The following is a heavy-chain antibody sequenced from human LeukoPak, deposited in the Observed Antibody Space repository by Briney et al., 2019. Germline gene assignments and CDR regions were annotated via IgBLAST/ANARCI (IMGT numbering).Heavy chain of an antibody. J-gene: IGHJ6*03. V-gene: IGHV1-2*02. CDR1: GYTFTGYY. CDR3: ARDDRGVRGVIDYYYMDV. CDR2: INPNSGGT. D-gene: IGHD3-10*01. Sequence: ASVEVSCKASGYTFTGYYMHWVRQAPGQGLEWVGCINPNSGGTNYAQKFQGRVTMTRDTSISTAYMELSRLRSDDTAVYYCARDDRGVRGVIDYYYMDVWGKGTTVTVSS.